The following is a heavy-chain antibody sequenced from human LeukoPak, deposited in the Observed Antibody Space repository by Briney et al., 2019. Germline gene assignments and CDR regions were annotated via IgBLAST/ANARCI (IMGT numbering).Heavy chain of an antibody. Sequence: SGPALVKPTQTLTLTCTFSGLSLSTSGMCVSWIRQPPGKALEWLARIDWDDDKYYSTSLKTRLTISKDTSKSQVVLTMTNMDPVDTATYYCARKSGDSSGYYFDFWGQGTLVTVSS. D-gene: IGHD3-22*01. CDR2: IDWDDDK. J-gene: IGHJ4*02. V-gene: IGHV2-70*11. CDR1: GLSLSTSGMC. CDR3: ARKSGDSSGYYFDF.